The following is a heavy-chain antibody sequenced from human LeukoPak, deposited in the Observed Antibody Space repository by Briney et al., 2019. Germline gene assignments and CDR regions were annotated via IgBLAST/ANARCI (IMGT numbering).Heavy chain of an antibody. CDR1: GGSISSGDYY. J-gene: IGHJ4*02. D-gene: IGHD3-10*01. V-gene: IGHV4-61*08. CDR3: GRAISGSIDY. CDR2: IYYSGRT. Sequence: SETLSLTCTVSGGSISSGDYYWSWIRQPPGKGLEWIGYIYYSGRTDYNPSLKSRVTISVDTSRTQFFLKLSSVTAADTAVYYCGRAISGSIDYWGQGTLVSVSS.